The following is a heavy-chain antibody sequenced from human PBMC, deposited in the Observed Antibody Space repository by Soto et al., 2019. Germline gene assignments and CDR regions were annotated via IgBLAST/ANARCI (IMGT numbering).Heavy chain of an antibody. D-gene: IGHD3-16*01. CDR1: GFTFSNSD. CDR2: IGGSSHYT. CDR3: ATSGGSH. Sequence: EVQLLESGGVLVQPGGSLKLSCAGSGFTFSNSDLAWVRQAPGKGLEWVSTIGGSSHYTNYADSVRGRFTVSRDNSKNTLYLQVNSLRAEDTAVYYCATSGGSHWGQGTPVTVSS. V-gene: IGHV3-23*01. J-gene: IGHJ4*02.